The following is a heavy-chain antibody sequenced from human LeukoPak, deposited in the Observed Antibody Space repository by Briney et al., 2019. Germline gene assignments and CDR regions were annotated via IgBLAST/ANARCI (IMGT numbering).Heavy chain of an antibody. Sequence: GGSLRLSCAASGFTFSSYGMNWVRQAPGKGLEWVSSISSSSSYIYYADSVKGRFTISRDNAKNSLYLQMNSLRAEDTAVYYCAREYQLLLYGMDVWGQGTTVTVSS. CDR2: ISSSSSYI. J-gene: IGHJ6*02. D-gene: IGHD2-2*01. CDR3: AREYQLLLYGMDV. V-gene: IGHV3-21*01. CDR1: GFTFSSYG.